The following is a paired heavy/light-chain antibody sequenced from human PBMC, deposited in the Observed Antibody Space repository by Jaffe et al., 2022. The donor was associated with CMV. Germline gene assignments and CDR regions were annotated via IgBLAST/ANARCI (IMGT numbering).Heavy chain of an antibody. D-gene: IGHD5-18*01. CDR3: TTGTWIQLWLPDR. CDR2: IKSNSDGGTT. V-gene: IGHV3-15*01. CDR1: GFTFSNAW. J-gene: IGHJ5*02. Sequence: EVQLVESGGGLVKPGGSLRLSCAASGFTFSNAWMSWVRQAPGEGLEWVGHIKSNSDGGTTDYAAPVKGRFTISRDDSKNTLYLQMNSLKTEDTAMYYCTTGTWIQLWLPDRWGQGTLVTVSS.
Light chain of an antibody. J-gene: IGKJ4*01. CDR2: LGS. V-gene: IGKV2-28*01. Sequence: DIVMTQSPLSLPVTPGEPASISCRSSQSLLHSNGYNYLDWYLQKPGQSPQLLIYLGSNRAPGVPDKFSGSGSGRDFTLKISRVEAEDVGVYYCMQALQTPPTFGGGTKVEIK. CDR1: QSLLHSNGYNY. CDR3: MQALQTPPT.